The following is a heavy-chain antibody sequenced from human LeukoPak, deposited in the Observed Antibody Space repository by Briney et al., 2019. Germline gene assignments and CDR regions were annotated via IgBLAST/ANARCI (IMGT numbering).Heavy chain of an antibody. V-gene: IGHV1-69*01. CDR2: IIPIFGTA. J-gene: IGHJ4*02. D-gene: IGHD2-2*01. CDR3: ARTYCSSTSCYYNY. CDR1: GGTFSSYA. Sequence: SVKVSGKASGGTFSSYAISWVRQAPGQGLEWMGGIIPIFGTANYAQKFQGRVTITADESTSTAYMELSSLRSEDTAVYYCARTYCSSTSCYYNYWGQGTLVTVSS.